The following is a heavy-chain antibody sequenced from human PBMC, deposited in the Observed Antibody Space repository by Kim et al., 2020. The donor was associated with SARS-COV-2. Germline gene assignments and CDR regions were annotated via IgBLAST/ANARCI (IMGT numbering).Heavy chain of an antibody. CDR2: ISSSSSTI. V-gene: IGHV3-48*02. Sequence: GGSLRLSCAASGFTFSSYSMNWVRQAPGKGLEWVSYISSSSSTIYYADSVKGRFTISRDNAKNSLYLQMNSLRDEDTAVYYCARLELTGYYKNYYYGMDVWGQGTTVTVSS. CDR1: GFTFSSYS. J-gene: IGHJ6*02. CDR3: ARLELTGYYKNYYYGMDV. D-gene: IGHD3-9*01.